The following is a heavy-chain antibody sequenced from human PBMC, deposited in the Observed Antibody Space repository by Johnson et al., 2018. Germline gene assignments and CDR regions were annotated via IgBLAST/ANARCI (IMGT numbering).Heavy chain of an antibody. CDR2: IWYHGSKT. Sequence: VRLVESGGAVVQPGRSLRLSCAPSGFTFSNYGMHWVRQAPGKGLEWVSGIWYHGSKTNYADSVKGRFIISRDNSKNLPYLQVNSLIAEETAVYYCARDDCGSPSCFGLWGQGTLVTVSS. J-gene: IGHJ4*02. V-gene: IGHV3-33*01. CDR3: ARDDCGSPSCFGL. D-gene: IGHD2-2*01. CDR1: GFTFSNYG.